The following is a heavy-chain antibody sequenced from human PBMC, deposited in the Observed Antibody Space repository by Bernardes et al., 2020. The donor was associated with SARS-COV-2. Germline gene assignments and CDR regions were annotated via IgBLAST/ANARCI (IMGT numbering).Heavy chain of an antibody. D-gene: IGHD1-26*01. CDR3: ARAGGRLWDFDY. CDR2: VYYTGGT. Sequence: SETLSLTCSVSGGSIKTYFWNWIRQPPGKGLEWIGNVYYTGGTNYNPSLKSRVIMSADTSKNQISLRLSSVTAADTAIYYCARAGGRLWDFDYWGQGALVTVSS. J-gene: IGHJ4*02. V-gene: IGHV4-59*01. CDR1: GGSIKTYF.